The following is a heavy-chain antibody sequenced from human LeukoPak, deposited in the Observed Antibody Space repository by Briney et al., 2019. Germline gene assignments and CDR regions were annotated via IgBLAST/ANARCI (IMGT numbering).Heavy chain of an antibody. V-gene: IGHV1-69*13. CDR1: GYTFSGYY. CDR3: ARDCTNGVCYLGY. Sequence: RASVKVSCKASGYTFSGYYIHWVRQAPGPGLEWMGGIIPIFGTANYAQKFQGRVTITADESTSTAYMELSSLRSEDTAVYYCARDCTNGVCYLGYWGQGTLVTVSS. D-gene: IGHD2-8*01. J-gene: IGHJ4*02. CDR2: IIPIFGTA.